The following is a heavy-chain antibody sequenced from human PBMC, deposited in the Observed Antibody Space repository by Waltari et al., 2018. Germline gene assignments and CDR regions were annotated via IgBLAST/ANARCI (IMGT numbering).Heavy chain of an antibody. V-gene: IGHV4-39*07. CDR2: IYYSGST. D-gene: IGHD3-3*01. CDR1: GGSISSSSYY. CDR3: AREVGAFGVVDEFDY. Sequence: QLQLQESGPGLVKPSETLSLTCTVSGGSISSSSYYWGWIRQPPGKGLEWIGSIYYSGSTYYNPSLKSRVTISVDTSKNQFSLKLSSVTAADTAVYYCAREVGAFGVVDEFDYWGQGTLVTVSS. J-gene: IGHJ4*02.